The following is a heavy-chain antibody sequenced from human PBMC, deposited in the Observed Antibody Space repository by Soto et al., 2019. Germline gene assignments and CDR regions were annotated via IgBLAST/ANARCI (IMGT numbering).Heavy chain of an antibody. CDR2: ITGTSANT. V-gene: IGHV3-23*01. Sequence: PGGSLRLSCAASRFTFSNFAMSWVRQAPGKGLEWVSTITGTSANTYYTDSVKGRFAISRDNSQNTLYLQMNSLTTEDTAVYYCAKGGATYGLLTHDCWGQGTLVTVSS. D-gene: IGHD3-9*01. J-gene: IGHJ4*02. CDR1: RFTFSNFA. CDR3: AKGGATYGLLTHDC.